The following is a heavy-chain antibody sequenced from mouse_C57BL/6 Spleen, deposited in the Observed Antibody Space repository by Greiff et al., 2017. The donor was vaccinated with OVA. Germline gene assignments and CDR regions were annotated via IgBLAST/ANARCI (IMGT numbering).Heavy chain of an antibody. V-gene: IGHV1-64*01. D-gene: IGHD4-1*01. Sequence: QVQLKQSGAELVKPGASVKLSCKASGYTFTSYWMHWVKQRPGQGLEWIGMIHPNSGSTNYNEKFKSKATLTVDKSSSTAYMQLSSLTSEDSALYYCARPNVIIIEEDFAMDYWGQGTSVAVSS. J-gene: IGHJ4*01. CDR2: IHPNSGST. CDR3: ARPNVIIIEEDFAMDY. CDR1: GYTFTSYW.